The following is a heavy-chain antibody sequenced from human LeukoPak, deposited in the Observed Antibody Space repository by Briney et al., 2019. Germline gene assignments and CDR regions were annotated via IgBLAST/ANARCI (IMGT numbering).Heavy chain of an antibody. CDR2: IYHSGTT. V-gene: IGHV4-28*03. J-gene: IGHJ4*02. CDR3: ARVARNIDFDY. Sequence: PSETLSLTCAVSGYSITSSSWWGWIRQPPGKGLEWIGYIYHSGTTYYNPSLQSRVTMSVDTSKNQFSLKLSSVTAVDTAVYYCARVARNIDFDYWGQGTLVTVSS. CDR1: GYSITSSSW. D-gene: IGHD2/OR15-2a*01.